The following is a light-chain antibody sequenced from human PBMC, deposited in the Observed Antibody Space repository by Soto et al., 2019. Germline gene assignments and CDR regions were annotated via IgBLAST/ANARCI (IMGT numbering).Light chain of an antibody. CDR3: QQLRTYPYT. V-gene: IGKV1-9*01. J-gene: IGKJ2*01. Sequence: DIHLTQSPSFLSASVGDRVTVTCRASQDISTYLAWFQQKPGKAPQLLVYPASTLQGGVPSRFSGRGSGTEFNLTISSLQPEDFATYYCQQLRTYPYTVGQGTKLDIK. CDR2: PAS. CDR1: QDISTY.